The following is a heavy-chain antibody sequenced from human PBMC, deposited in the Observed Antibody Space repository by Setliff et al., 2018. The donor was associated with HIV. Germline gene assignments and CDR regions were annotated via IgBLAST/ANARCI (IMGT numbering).Heavy chain of an antibody. CDR3: ARDWSDPATGTPHYYMDV. Sequence: ASVKVSCKASGYTFTSYYMSWVRQAPGQGLEWMGIINPSGGSTTYSQKFQGRVTMTRDTSTRTVYMDLSSLRSEDTAVYYCARDWSDPATGTPHYYMDVWGKGTTVTVSS. CDR1: GYTFTSYY. J-gene: IGHJ6*03. D-gene: IGHD1-1*01. V-gene: IGHV1-46*01. CDR2: INPSGGST.